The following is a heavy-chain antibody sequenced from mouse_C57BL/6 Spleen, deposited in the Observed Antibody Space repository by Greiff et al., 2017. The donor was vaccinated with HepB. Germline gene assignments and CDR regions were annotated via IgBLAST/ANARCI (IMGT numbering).Heavy chain of an antibody. J-gene: IGHJ2*01. CDR1: GYAFSSSW. CDR2: IYPGDGDT. Sequence: QVQLQQSGPELVKPGASVKISCKASGYAFSSSWMNWVKQRPGKGLEWIGRIYPGDGDTNYNGKFKGKATLTADKSSSTAYMQLSSLTSEDSAVYCCAREATTVEDYWGQGTTLTVSS. CDR3: AREATTVEDY. D-gene: IGHD1-1*01. V-gene: IGHV1-82*01.